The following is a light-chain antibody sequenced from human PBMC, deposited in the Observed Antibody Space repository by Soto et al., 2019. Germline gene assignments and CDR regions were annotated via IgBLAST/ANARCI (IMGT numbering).Light chain of an antibody. V-gene: IGLV1-47*01. CDR1: SSNIGSNY. Sequence: QSVLTQPPSASGTPGQRVTISCCGSSSNIGSNYVYWYQQLPGTVPQLLIYRNSERPSGVPDRFSGSKSGTSASLAISGLRSEDEADYYCAAWDDSLSGVVFGGGTQLTVL. CDR2: RNS. J-gene: IGLJ2*01. CDR3: AAWDDSLSGVV.